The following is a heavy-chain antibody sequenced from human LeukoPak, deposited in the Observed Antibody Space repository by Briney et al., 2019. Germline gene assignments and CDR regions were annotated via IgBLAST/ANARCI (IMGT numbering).Heavy chain of an antibody. CDR1: GFTVSSNH. CDR2: IKQDGSEK. D-gene: IGHD3-16*01. CDR3: VRGNPFGEY. V-gene: IGHV3-7*03. J-gene: IGHJ4*02. Sequence: GGSLRLSCAVSGFTVSSNHMSWVRQAPGTGLEWVANIKQDGSEKHYVDSVKGRFTISRDNAKNSLYLQMNSLRVEDTAVYYCVRGNPFGEYWGQGTLVTVSS.